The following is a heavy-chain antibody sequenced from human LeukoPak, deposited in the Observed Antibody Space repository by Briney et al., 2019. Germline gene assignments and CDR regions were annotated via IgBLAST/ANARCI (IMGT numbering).Heavy chain of an antibody. Sequence: GGSLRLSCAASGFTFSSYGMHWVRQAPGKGLEWVAFIRYNGSNKSYADSVKGRFTISRDNSKNTLYLQMNGLRAEDTAVFYCAKGRQYGDSDYWGQGTLVTVSS. CDR2: IRYNGSNK. CDR1: GFTFSSYG. CDR3: AKGRQYGDSDY. D-gene: IGHD4-17*01. J-gene: IGHJ4*02. V-gene: IGHV3-30*02.